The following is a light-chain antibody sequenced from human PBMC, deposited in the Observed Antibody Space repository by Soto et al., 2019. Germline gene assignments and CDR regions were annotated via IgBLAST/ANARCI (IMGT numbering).Light chain of an antibody. CDR3: QNYKSVPLT. J-gene: IGKJ4*01. Sequence: DIQMTQSPSSLSASVGDRVTITCRASQGIYNFLAWYQQKPGKVPKLLIYAASTLQSGVPSRFSGSGSGTDFSPTISSLQPEDVATYYCQNYKSVPLTFGGGTK. CDR2: AAS. V-gene: IGKV1-27*01. CDR1: QGIYNF.